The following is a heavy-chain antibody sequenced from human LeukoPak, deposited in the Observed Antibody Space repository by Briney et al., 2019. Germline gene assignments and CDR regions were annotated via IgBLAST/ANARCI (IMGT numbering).Heavy chain of an antibody. CDR3: AKDPTVTGYYFDY. CDR1: GFTFSSYG. D-gene: IGHD4-17*01. V-gene: IGHV3-30*02. J-gene: IGHJ4*02. CDR2: IRYDGSNK. Sequence: WGSLSLSCAASGFTFSSYGMHWVRQAPGKGLEWVAFIRYDGSNKYYADSVKGRFTISRDNSKNTLYLQMNSLRAEDTAVYYCAKDPTVTGYYFDYWGQGTLVTVSS.